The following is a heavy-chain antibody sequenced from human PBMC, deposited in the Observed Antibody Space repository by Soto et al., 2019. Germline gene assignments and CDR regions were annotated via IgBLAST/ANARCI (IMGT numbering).Heavy chain of an antibody. V-gene: IGHV1-46*01. J-gene: IGHJ4*02. Sequence: AASVKVSCKASGYTFTSYYMHWVRQGPGQGLNWMGVINPNGGTKSYAQMLQAKVTMTSDASTSTVYLELSSLRSDDTAVYYCARGSQGSSGWYSADYWGQGTPVTVSS. CDR1: GYTFTSYY. CDR2: INPNGGTK. D-gene: IGHD6-19*01. CDR3: ARGSQGSSGWYSADY.